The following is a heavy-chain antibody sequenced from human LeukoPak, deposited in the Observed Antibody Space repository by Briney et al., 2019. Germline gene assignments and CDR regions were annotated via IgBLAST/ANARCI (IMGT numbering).Heavy chain of an antibody. CDR1: GYTFTSYG. J-gene: IGHJ4*02. CDR2: INPNSGGT. Sequence: ASVKVSCKASGYTFTSYGISWVRQAPGQGLEWMGWINPNSGGTNYAQKFQGRVTMTRDTSISTAYMELSRLRSDDTAVYYCAIYSSSSHFDYWGQGTLVTVSS. D-gene: IGHD6-6*01. CDR3: AIYSSSSHFDY. V-gene: IGHV1-2*02.